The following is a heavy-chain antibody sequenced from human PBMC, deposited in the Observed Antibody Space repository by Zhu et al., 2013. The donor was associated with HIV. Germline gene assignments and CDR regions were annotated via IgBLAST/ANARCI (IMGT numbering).Heavy chain of an antibody. CDR1: GGSISSSNW. CDR2: IYQSGNT. D-gene: IGHD6-19*01. Sequence: QVQLQESGPGLVKPSGTLSLTCAVSGGSISSSNWWSWVRQPPGKGLEWIGEIYQSGNTNYTPSLKSRLTISVDTSERQVSLRLTSVTAADTAIYYCARGQWLDNSWGQGTLVTVSS. J-gene: IGHJ4*02. CDR3: ARGQWLDNS. V-gene: IGHV4-4*02.